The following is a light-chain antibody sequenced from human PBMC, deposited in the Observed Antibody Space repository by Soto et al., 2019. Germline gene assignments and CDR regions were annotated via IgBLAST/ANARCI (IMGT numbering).Light chain of an antibody. CDR2: EVV. J-gene: IGLJ1*01. CDR1: KNDLVFYDF. CDR3: KSYAGSNTYV. Sequence: QSALTQPPSPSASPGQSFTISCSGTKNDLVFYDFVSWYQHHPGKAPRLIIYEVVQRPSGVPDRFSGSKSGNTASLTVSGLQAADEADYFCKSYAGSNTYVFGSGTKV. V-gene: IGLV2-8*01.